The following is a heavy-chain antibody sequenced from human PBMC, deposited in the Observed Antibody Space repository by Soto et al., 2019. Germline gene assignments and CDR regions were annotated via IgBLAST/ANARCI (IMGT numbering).Heavy chain of an antibody. CDR3: ARETIFGVIIRNYYYGMDV. CDR2: IIPISGTA. D-gene: IGHD3-3*01. J-gene: IGHJ6*02. V-gene: IGHV1-69*01. CDR1: GGTFSSYG. Sequence: QVQLVQSGAEVKKPGSSVKVSCKASGGTFSSYGISWVRQAPGQGLEWMGGIIPISGTANYAQKFQGRVTIIADGTRSTAYMELSSLRSEDTAVYYCARETIFGVIIRNYYYGMDVWGQGTTVTVSS.